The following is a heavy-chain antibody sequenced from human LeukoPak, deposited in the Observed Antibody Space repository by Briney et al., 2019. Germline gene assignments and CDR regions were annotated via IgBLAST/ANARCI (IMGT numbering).Heavy chain of an antibody. CDR3: AKTYYSHISDYSHDNPFDI. Sequence: PGGSLRLSCAASGFTFGNYWMHWVRQAPGKGLVWVSRINSDGSSTTYADSVKGRFTISRDNAKNTLYLQMNSLRAEDTAIHYCAKTYYSHISDYSHDNPFDIWGQGTMVTVSS. CDR2: INSDGSST. V-gene: IGHV3-74*03. J-gene: IGHJ3*02. D-gene: IGHD3-22*01. CDR1: GFTFGNYW.